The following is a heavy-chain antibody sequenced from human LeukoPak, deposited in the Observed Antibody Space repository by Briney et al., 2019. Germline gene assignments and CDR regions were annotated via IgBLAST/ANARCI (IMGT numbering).Heavy chain of an antibody. CDR1: GFTLSNNY. CDR2: IYAGGSP. D-gene: IGHD1-7*01. V-gene: IGHV3-53*01. J-gene: IGHJ4*01. Sequence: TGGSLRLSCAASGFTLSNNYMSWVRQAPGKGLEGVAVIYAGGSPYYADSVKGGFTISRDDSKNTLFLQMNSLRVEDTAVYHCARGPLITGITDWGQGTLVSVSS. CDR3: ARGPLITGITD.